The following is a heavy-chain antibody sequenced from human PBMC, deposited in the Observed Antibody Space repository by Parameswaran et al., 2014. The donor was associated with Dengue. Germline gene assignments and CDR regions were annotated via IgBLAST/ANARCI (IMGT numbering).Heavy chain of an antibody. J-gene: IGHJ4*02. V-gene: IGHV1-69*01. D-gene: IGHD6-6*01. CDR2: IIPIFGTA. Sequence: WVRQAPGQGLEWMGGIIPIFGTANYAQKFQGRVTITADESTSTAYMELSSLRSEDTAVYYCAREKLVGLVPCFDYWGQGTLVTVSS. CDR3: AREKLVGLVPCFDY.